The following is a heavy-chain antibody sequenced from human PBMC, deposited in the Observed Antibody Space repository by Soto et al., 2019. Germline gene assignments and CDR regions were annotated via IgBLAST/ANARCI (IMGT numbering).Heavy chain of an antibody. V-gene: IGHV1-3*01. CDR2: LNGGVDGT. Sequence: QVRLIQSGPEMMQPGASVRVSCTASGFTALSYAFHWVRQAPGQGPEWLGWLNGGVDGTSYSQRLQGRVTISRDTSTNSVYLEVKSLTSEDTAVYYCAREVKGVTSFDYWGQGTLVTGSS. CDR1: GFTALSYA. CDR3: AREVKGVTSFDY. D-gene: IGHD3-10*01. J-gene: IGHJ4*02.